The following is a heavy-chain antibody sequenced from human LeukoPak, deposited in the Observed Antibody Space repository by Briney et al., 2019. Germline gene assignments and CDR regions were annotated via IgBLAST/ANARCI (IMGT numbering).Heavy chain of an antibody. CDR1: GFTFSRDS. D-gene: IGHD2-8*01. Sequence: GGTLTLSCGASGFTFSRDSWNWVRQAAGKGLEWVSYIHGSLDVIYYADPVKGRFTVSRDNPNNSLSLHMNNLRAEDTAVYYCARDGSNGQYDYCGQGTLATVSS. CDR2: IHGSLDVI. V-gene: IGHV3-48*01. J-gene: IGHJ4*02. CDR3: ARDGSNGQYDY.